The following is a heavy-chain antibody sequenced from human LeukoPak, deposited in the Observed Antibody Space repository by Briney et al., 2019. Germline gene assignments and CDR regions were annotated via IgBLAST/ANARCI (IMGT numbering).Heavy chain of an antibody. V-gene: IGHV3-30*18. CDR1: GFTFSSYG. D-gene: IGHD3-16*01. CDR3: AKVNRMIYYMDV. J-gene: IGHJ6*03. Sequence: GGSLRLSCAASGFTFSSYGMHWVRQAPGKGLEWVAVISYDGSNKYYADSVKGRFTISRDNSKNTLYLQMNSLRAEDTAVYYCAKVNRMIYYMDVWGKGTTVTVSS. CDR2: ISYDGSNK.